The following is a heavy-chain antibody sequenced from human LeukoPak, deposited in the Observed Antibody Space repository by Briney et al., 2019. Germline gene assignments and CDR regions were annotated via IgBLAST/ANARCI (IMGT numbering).Heavy chain of an antibody. J-gene: IGHJ4*02. V-gene: IGHV3-13*01. CDR3: ARVRWELPDY. CDR1: GFTFSSYD. D-gene: IGHD1-26*01. CDR2: IGTAGDT. Sequence: GGSLRLSCAASGFTFSSYDMHWVRQATGKGLEWVSGIGTAGDTYYPGSVKGRFTISRENAKNSIYLQMNSLRAGDTAVYYCARVRWELPDYWGQGTLVTVSS.